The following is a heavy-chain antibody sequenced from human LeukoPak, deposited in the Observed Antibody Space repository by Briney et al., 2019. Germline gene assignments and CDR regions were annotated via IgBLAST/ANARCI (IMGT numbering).Heavy chain of an antibody. CDR1: GFTFSSYA. D-gene: IGHD1-26*01. CDR2: ISGSGGST. Sequence: GGSLRLSCAASGFTFSSYAMSWVRQAPGRGLEWVSAISGSGGSTYYADSVKGRFTISRDNSKNTLYLQMNSLRAEDTAVYYCAKDSSTWSVGAEYFQHWGQGTLVTVSS. CDR3: AKDSSTWSVGAEYFQH. J-gene: IGHJ1*01. V-gene: IGHV3-23*01.